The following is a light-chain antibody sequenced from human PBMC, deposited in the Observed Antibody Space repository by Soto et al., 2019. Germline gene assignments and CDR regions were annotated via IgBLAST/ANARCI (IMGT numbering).Light chain of an antibody. CDR3: SSYTTSSTYV. CDR1: SSDVGAYNY. CDR2: DVS. V-gene: IGLV2-14*03. J-gene: IGLJ1*01. Sequence: QSVLTQPASVSGSPGQSITISCTGTSSDVGAYNYVSWYQQHPGKAPKLMIYDVSNRPSGVSNRFSGSKSGNTASLTISGLQAEGEADYYCSSYTTSSTYVLGTGTKVTVL.